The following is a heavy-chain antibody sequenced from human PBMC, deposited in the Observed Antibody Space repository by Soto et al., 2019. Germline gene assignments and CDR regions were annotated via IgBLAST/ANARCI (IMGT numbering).Heavy chain of an antibody. Sequence: GGSLRLSCAASGFTVSSNYMSWVRQAPGKGLEWVSVIYSGGSTYYADSVKGRFTISRDNSKNTLYLQMNSLRAEDTAVYYCAAYDILTGDAFDIWGQGTMVTVSS. D-gene: IGHD3-9*01. CDR2: IYSGGST. J-gene: IGHJ3*02. CDR1: GFTVSSNY. CDR3: AAYDILTGDAFDI. V-gene: IGHV3-66*01.